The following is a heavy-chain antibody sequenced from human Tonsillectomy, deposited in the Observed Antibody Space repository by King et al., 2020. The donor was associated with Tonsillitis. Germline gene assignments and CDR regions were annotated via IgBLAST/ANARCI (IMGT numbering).Heavy chain of an antibody. J-gene: IGHJ4*02. CDR2: IIPFFGTV. D-gene: IGHD3-10*01. V-gene: IGHV1-69*06. Sequence: QLVQSGAEVKKPGSSVKVSCKASGRTFSNYAISWVRQAPGQGLEWMGQIIPFFGTVNYAQKFQGKVTITADKSTNTAYMELSSLRSEDTAVYYCARVIYGSGTYYNVTDYWGQGTLVTVSS. CDR1: GRTFSNYA. CDR3: ARVIYGSGTYYNVTDY.